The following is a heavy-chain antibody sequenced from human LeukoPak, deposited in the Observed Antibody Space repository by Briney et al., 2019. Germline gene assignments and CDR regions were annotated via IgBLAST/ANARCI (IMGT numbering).Heavy chain of an antibody. CDR2: ISGSGGST. CDR1: GFTFSSYA. V-gene: IGHV3-23*01. D-gene: IGHD7-27*01. CDR3: ANPRWGSGDMDV. J-gene: IGHJ6*03. Sequence: PGGSLRLSCAASGFTFSSYAMSWVRQAPGKGLEWVSAISGSGGSTYYADSVKGRFTISRDNSKNTLYLQMNSLRAEDTAVYYCANPRWGSGDMDVWGKGTTVTVSS.